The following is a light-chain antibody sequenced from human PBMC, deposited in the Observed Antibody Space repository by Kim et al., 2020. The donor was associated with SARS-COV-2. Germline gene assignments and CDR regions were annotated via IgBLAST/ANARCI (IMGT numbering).Light chain of an antibody. CDR2: TAS. Sequence: SASVGDRVTITCRASQSISSYLTWYQQKPGKAPNLLIYTASSLQSGVPSRFSGSGSGTDFSLTISSLQPEDFATYYCQQSYSTPYTFGQGTKLEI. J-gene: IGKJ2*01. V-gene: IGKV1-39*01. CDR1: QSISSY. CDR3: QQSYSTPYT.